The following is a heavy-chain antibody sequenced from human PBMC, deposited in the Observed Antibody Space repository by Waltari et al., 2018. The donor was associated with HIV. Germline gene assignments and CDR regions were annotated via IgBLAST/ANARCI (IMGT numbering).Heavy chain of an antibody. CDR3: AKGGPNLAPSSIDS. J-gene: IGHJ4*02. V-gene: IGHV3-23*01. CDR1: GFPFGCFV. Sequence: EVQLLESGGGLVLPGGSLRRSCGAAGFPFGCFVLTWVRQAPGKGLDWVAVVSSSGETTFYAASVEGRFTISRDNSKNTVFLEMTSLRVEDTAVYYCAKGGPNLAPSSIDSWGQGTLVTVSS. CDR2: VSSSGETT. D-gene: IGHD2-21*01.